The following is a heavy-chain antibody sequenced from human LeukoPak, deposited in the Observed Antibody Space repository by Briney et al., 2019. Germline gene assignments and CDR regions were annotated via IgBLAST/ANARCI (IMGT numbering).Heavy chain of an antibody. CDR3: ERGDIVVVPASLWFDP. V-gene: IGHV1-2*02. Sequence: GASVKVSCKASGYTFTGYYMHWVRQAPGQGLEWMGWINPNSGGTNYAQKFQGRVTMTRDTSISTAYMELSRLRSDDTAVYYCERGDIVVVPASLWFDPWGQGTLVTVSS. J-gene: IGHJ5*02. CDR1: GYTFTGYY. D-gene: IGHD2-2*01. CDR2: INPNSGGT.